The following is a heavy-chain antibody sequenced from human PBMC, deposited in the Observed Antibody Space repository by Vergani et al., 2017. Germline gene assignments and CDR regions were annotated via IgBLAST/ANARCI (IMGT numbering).Heavy chain of an antibody. CDR3: AREGDILTGYSSGFDP. CDR2: INPNSGDT. J-gene: IGHJ5*02. CDR1: GYTFTGYY. V-gene: IGHV1-2*02. D-gene: IGHD3-9*01. Sequence: QVQLVQSGAEVKKPGASVKVSCKASGYTFTGYYMHWVRQAPGQGLEWMGWINPNSGDTNYAQKFQGRVTMTSDTSISTAYMELSRLRSDDTAVYYCAREGDILTGYSSGFDPWGQGTLVTVSS.